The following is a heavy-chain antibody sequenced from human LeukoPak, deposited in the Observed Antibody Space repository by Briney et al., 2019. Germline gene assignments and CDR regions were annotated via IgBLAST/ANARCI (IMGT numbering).Heavy chain of an antibody. CDR1: GYTFTNYW. D-gene: IGHD6-19*01. CDR3: ARAPKNHFDPSGHDAFDV. J-gene: IGHJ3*01. Sequence: RGESLKISCKVSGYTFTNYWIGWVRQMPGKGLEWMGIIWPDDSDSRYSPSFQGQVTISVDKSISTAYVHWNSLKASDTAMYYCARAPKNHFDPSGHDAFDVWGQGTMVTASS. CDR2: IWPDDSDS. V-gene: IGHV5-51*01.